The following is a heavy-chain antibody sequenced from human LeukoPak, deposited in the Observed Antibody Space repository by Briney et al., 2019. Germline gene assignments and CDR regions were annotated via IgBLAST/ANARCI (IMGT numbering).Heavy chain of an antibody. CDR2: VNPDGSSI. CDR1: GFTFSNYW. V-gene: IGHV3-74*01. Sequence: GGSLRLSCAASGFTFSNYWMHWVRQVPEKGLVWVSRVNPDGSSITYANSVKGRFASSRDNAKNTLYLQMNRLRVEDTAVYYCARDADSSSWLGGFDYWGQGTLVTVSS. D-gene: IGHD6-13*01. J-gene: IGHJ4*02. CDR3: ARDADSSSWLGGFDY.